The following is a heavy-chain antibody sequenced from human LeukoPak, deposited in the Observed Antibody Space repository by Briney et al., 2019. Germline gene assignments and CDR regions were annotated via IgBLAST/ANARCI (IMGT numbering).Heavy chain of an antibody. CDR3: ARGQGYPIWFDP. J-gene: IGHJ5*02. V-gene: IGHV4-39*07. D-gene: IGHD1-1*01. Sequence: SETLSLTCTVSSGSISSSSYYWGWIRQPPGKGLEWIGSIYYSGSTYYNPSLKSRVTISVDTSKNQFSLKLSSVTAADTAVYYCARGQGYPIWFDPWGQGTLVTVSS. CDR2: IYYSGST. CDR1: SGSISSSSYY.